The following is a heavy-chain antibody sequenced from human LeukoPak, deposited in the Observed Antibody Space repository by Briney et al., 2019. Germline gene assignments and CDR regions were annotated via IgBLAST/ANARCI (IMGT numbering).Heavy chain of an antibody. D-gene: IGHD1-26*01. CDR2: IKQDGSEK. CDR1: GFTFSSYR. Sequence: GGSLRLSCAASGFTFSSYRMTWVRQAPGKGLEWVANIKQDGSEKFYVDSVKGRFTISRDNAKSSLYLQMNSLRVEDTAVYYCARDFAIVVGATDYWGQGTLVTVSS. CDR3: ARDFAIVVGATDY. J-gene: IGHJ4*02. V-gene: IGHV3-7*01.